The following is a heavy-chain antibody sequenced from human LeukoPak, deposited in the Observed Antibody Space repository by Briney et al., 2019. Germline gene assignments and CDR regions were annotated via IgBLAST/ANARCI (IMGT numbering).Heavy chain of an antibody. CDR3: ASDALVVVAATPGASYFDY. Sequence: GRSLRLSCAASGFTFSSYGMHCVRQAPGKGLEWGAVIWYDGSNKYYADSVKGRFTISRDNSKNTLYLQMNSLRAEDTAVYYCASDALVVVAATPGASYFDYWGQGTLVTVSS. V-gene: IGHV3-33*01. CDR2: IWYDGSNK. CDR1: GFTFSSYG. D-gene: IGHD2-15*01. J-gene: IGHJ4*02.